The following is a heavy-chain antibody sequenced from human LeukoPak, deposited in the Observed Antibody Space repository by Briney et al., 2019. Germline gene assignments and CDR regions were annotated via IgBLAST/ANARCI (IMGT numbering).Heavy chain of an antibody. Sequence: SETLSLACSGSGGSISSYYWSWIRQPAGKGLEGIRRIYTSGSTNYNPSLKSRVTISVDTSKNQFSLNLSSVTAADTAVYYCARVGIAAAGTGAFDISGQGTMVTVSS. CDR1: GGSISSYY. CDR3: ARVGIAAAGTGAFDI. CDR2: IYTSGST. V-gene: IGHV4-4*07. J-gene: IGHJ3*02. D-gene: IGHD6-13*01.